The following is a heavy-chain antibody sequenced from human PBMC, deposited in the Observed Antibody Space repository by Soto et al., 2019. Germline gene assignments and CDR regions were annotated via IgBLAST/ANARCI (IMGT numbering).Heavy chain of an antibody. V-gene: IGHV4-4*08. Sequence: SETLSLTCTVSGGSISSYYWSWIRQPPGKGLEWIGYIYYSGCTYCNSSLKSRVTISVDTSKNQFSLKLSSVTAADTAVYYCARDKIWFGELVYYYGMDVWGQGTTVTVSS. CDR2: IYYSGCT. CDR3: ARDKIWFGELVYYYGMDV. D-gene: IGHD3-10*01. J-gene: IGHJ6*02. CDR1: GGSISSYY.